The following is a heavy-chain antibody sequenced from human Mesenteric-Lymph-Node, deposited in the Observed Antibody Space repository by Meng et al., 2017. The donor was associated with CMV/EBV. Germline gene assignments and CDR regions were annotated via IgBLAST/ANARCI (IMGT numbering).Heavy chain of an antibody. CDR1: GFTFSSYE. V-gene: IGHV3-48*03. Sequence: GESLKISCAASGFTFSSYEMNWVRQAPGKGLEWVSYISCSGSTIYYADSVKGRFTISRDNAKNSLYLQMNSLRAEDTAVYYCASLPSPHTLIAAKSKSRAFDIWGQGTMVTVSS. D-gene: IGHD6-6*01. J-gene: IGHJ3*02. CDR3: ASLPSPHTLIAAKSKSRAFDI. CDR2: ISCSGSTI.